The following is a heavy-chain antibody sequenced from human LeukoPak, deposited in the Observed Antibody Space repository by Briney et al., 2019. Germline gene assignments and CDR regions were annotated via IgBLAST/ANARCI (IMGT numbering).Heavy chain of an antibody. D-gene: IGHD3-16*01. CDR2: IVVGSGAT. J-gene: IGHJ5*02. CDR3: AAETYTDSCCWFDP. V-gene: IGHV1-58*02. Sequence: SVKVSCKTSGFSFRSSAIQWVRQARGQRLEWIGWIVVGSGATSYAHYLQERLTITRDMSTGTAYLELSGLRSEDTGIYYCAAETYTDSCCWFDPWGQGTLVTVSS. CDR1: GFSFRSSA.